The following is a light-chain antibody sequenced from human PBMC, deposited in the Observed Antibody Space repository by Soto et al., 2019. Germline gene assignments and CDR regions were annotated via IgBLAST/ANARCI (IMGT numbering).Light chain of an antibody. J-gene: IGKJ4*01. CDR3: QQYGNSPLT. Sequence: EIVLTQSPGTLSLSPGERVTLSCRASQSVSSSSLAWYQQRPGQAPSLLISGASSRATGIPDRFSGSGSGTDFTLTISRLEPEDFAVYYCQQYGNSPLTFGGGTKVEIK. CDR2: GAS. V-gene: IGKV3-20*01. CDR1: QSVSSSS.